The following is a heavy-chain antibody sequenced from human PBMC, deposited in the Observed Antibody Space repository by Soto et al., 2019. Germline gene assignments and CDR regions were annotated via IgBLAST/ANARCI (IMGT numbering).Heavy chain of an antibody. CDR2: INPNSGGT. J-gene: IGHJ6*02. Sequence: ASVKVSCKASGYTFTGYYMHWVRQAPGQGLEWMGWINPNSGGTNYAQKFQGWVTMTRDTSISTAYMELSRLRSDDTAVYYCARDLREYYYDTSGYSTTRPRGYGMHVSGQATTVTVSS. CDR1: GYTFTGYY. D-gene: IGHD3-22*01. V-gene: IGHV1-2*04. CDR3: ARDLREYYYDTSGYSTTRPRGYGMHV.